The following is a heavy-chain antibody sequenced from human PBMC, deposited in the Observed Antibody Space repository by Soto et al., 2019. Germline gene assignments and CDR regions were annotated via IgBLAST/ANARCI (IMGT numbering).Heavy chain of an antibody. CDR1: GGSISSGDYY. D-gene: IGHD3-3*01. CDR3: ATLLRFFGP. CDR2: IHYSGST. J-gene: IGHJ5*02. Sequence: SETLSLTCTVSGGSISSGDYYWSWIRQPPGKGLEWIGYIHYSGSTYYNPSLKSRITISVEKSKNQFSLKLSSVTAADTAVYYCATLLRFFGPWGQGILVTVSS. V-gene: IGHV4-30-4*01.